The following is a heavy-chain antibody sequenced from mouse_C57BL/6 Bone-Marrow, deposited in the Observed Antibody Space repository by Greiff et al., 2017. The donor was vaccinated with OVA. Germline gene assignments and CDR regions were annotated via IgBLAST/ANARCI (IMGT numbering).Heavy chain of an antibody. Sequence: VKLMESGPELVRPGVSVKISCKGSGYTFTDYAMHWVKQSHTKSLEWIGVISTYYGDASYNQKFKDKATMTVDKSSSTAYMELARLTSEDSAVYYCADYYGSSYERVYWGQGTTLTVSS. V-gene: IGHV1-67*01. J-gene: IGHJ2*01. D-gene: IGHD1-1*01. CDR3: ADYYGSSYERVY. CDR1: GYTFTDYA. CDR2: ISTYYGDA.